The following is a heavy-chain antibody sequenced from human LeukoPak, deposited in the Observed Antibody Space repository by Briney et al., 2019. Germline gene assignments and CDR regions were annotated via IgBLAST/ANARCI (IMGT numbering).Heavy chain of an antibody. CDR2: ITPIFGTA. CDR3: ARDTDGYYDILTGTEYYGMDV. D-gene: IGHD3-9*01. J-gene: IGHJ6*02. Sequence: SVKVSCKASGGTFSSYAISWVRQAPGQGLEWMGGITPIFGTANYAQKFQGRVTITTDESTSTAYMELSSLRSEDTALYYCARDTDGYYDILTGTEYYGMDVWGQGTTVTVSS. CDR1: GGTFSSYA. V-gene: IGHV1-69*05.